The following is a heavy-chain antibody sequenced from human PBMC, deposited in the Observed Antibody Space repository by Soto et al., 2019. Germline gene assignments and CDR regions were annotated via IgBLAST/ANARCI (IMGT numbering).Heavy chain of an antibody. Sequence: QVQLVESGGGVVQPGRSLRLSCAASGFTFSSYAMHWVRQAPGKGLEWVAVISYDGSNKYYADSVKGRFTISRDNSKNXLXXQLNSLRAEDTAVYYCARDNDYYESSGYYAGGLVYWGQGTLVTGSS. D-gene: IGHD3-22*01. CDR2: ISYDGSNK. V-gene: IGHV3-30-3*01. J-gene: IGHJ4*02. CDR3: ARDNDYYESSGYYAGGLVY. CDR1: GFTFSSYA.